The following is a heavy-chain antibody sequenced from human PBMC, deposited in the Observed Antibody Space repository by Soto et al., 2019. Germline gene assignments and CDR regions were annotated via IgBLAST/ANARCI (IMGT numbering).Heavy chain of an antibody. V-gene: IGHV1-18*01. CDR2: ISVYNGNT. Sequence: ASVKVSCKASGYSFTTYGISWVRQAPGQGLEWMGWISVYNGNTNYAQKFQGRVTLTTDTSTSTAYMELRSLRSDDTAVYYCARPHIGSNWYRGGEGAFDIWGQGTMVTVSS. CDR3: ARPHIGSNWYRGGEGAFDI. CDR1: GYSFTTYG. J-gene: IGHJ3*02. D-gene: IGHD6-13*01.